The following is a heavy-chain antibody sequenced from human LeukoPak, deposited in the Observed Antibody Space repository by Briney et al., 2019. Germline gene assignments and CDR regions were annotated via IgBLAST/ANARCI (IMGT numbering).Heavy chain of an antibody. Sequence: PSETLSLTCTVSGGSISSYYWSWIRQPPGKGLEWIGYIYYSESTNYNPSLKSRVTISVDTSKNQFSLKLSSVTAADTAVYYCARAPFWGSGMDVWGQGTTVTVSS. CDR2: IYYSEST. J-gene: IGHJ6*02. V-gene: IGHV4-59*01. CDR1: GGSISSYY. CDR3: ARAPFWGSGMDV. D-gene: IGHD3-16*01.